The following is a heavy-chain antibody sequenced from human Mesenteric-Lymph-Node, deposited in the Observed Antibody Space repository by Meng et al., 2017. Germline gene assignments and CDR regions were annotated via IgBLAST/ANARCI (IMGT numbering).Heavy chain of an antibody. CDR3: ARHDGGYGDYFDH. D-gene: IGHD5-12*01. CDR1: GVSFWVYY. V-gene: IGHV4-34*01. J-gene: IGHJ4*02. CDR2: INHSGST. Sequence: LFRPSETLPLPCAVYGVSFWVYYWSWIRQPPGKGLEWIGEINHSGSTNYNPSLKSRVTISVDTSKNQFSLKLSSVTAADTAVYYCARHDGGYGDYFDHWGQGTLVTVSS.